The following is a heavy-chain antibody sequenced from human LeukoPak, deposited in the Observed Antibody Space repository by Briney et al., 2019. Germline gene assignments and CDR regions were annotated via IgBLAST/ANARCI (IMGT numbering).Heavy chain of an antibody. Sequence: SVKVSCKASGGTFSSYAISWVRQAPGQGLEWMGGIIPIFGTANYAQKFQGRVTITTDESTSTAYMELSSLRSEDTAVYYCARSARDDFWSGYKGTRFDPWGQGTLVTVSS. CDR3: ARSARDDFWSGYKGTRFDP. D-gene: IGHD3-3*01. CDR1: GGTFSSYA. CDR2: IIPIFGTA. J-gene: IGHJ5*02. V-gene: IGHV1-69*05.